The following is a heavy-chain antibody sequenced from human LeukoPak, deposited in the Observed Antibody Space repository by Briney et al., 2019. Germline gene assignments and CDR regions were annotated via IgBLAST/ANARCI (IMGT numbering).Heavy chain of an antibody. V-gene: IGHV4-30-2*01. CDR2: IYYSGST. D-gene: IGHD3-3*01. CDR3: ARHAFQKVRSPSDP. Sequence: SQTLSLACAVSGGSISSGGYSWSWIRQPPGKGLEWIGYIYYSGSTYYNPSLKSRVTISVDRSKNQFSLKLSSVTAADTAVYYCARHAFQKVRSPSDPWGQGRLVTVSS. J-gene: IGHJ5*02. CDR1: GGSISSGGYS.